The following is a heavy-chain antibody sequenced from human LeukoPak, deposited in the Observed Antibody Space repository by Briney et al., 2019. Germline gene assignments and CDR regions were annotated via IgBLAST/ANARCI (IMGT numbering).Heavy chain of an antibody. CDR2: INPNSGGT. D-gene: IGHD1-26*01. CDR1: GYTFTSYD. Sequence: ASVKVSCKASGYTFTSYDINWVRQAPGQGLEWMGWINPNSGGTNYAQKFQGRVTMTRDTSISTAYMELSRLRFDDTAVYYCVRDMGSTGDPFDYWGQGTLVTVSS. CDR3: VRDMGSTGDPFDY. J-gene: IGHJ4*02. V-gene: IGHV1-2*02.